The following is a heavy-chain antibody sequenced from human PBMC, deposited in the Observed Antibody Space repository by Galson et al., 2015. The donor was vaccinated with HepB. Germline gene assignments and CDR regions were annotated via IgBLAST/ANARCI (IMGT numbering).Heavy chain of an antibody. D-gene: IGHD4-23*01. Sequence: SLRLSCAASGFTFSSYWMHWVRHAPGKGLVWVSRINSDGSSTSYADSVKGRFTISRDNAKNTLYLQMNSLRAEDTAVYYCARGSGDTVVTPSYIYYYYYYGMDVWGQGTTVTVSS. CDR3: ARGSGDTVVTPSYIYYYYYYGMDV. CDR1: GFTFSSYW. V-gene: IGHV3-74*01. J-gene: IGHJ6*02. CDR2: INSDGSST.